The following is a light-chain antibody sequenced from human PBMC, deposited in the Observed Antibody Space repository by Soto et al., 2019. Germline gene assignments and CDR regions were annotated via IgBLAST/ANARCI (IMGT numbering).Light chain of an antibody. CDR1: SNDGGGYNL. CDR3: CSYAGGRTYV. V-gene: IGLV2-23*01. CDR2: EGT. Sequence: QSVLTQPASVSGSPGQSIIISCSGSSNDGGGYNLVSWYQHHPDKAPKVIIYEGTKRPSGLPTRFSGSKSGNTASLTISGLQAEDEADYYCCSYAGGRTYVFGSGTKVTVL. J-gene: IGLJ1*01.